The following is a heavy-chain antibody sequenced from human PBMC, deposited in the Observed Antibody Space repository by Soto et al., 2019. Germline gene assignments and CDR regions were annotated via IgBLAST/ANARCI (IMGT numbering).Heavy chain of an antibody. CDR1: GYTFTSYG. J-gene: IGHJ5*02. D-gene: IGHD6-13*01. CDR3: VRRHVSATGIDWFDP. Sequence: ASAKVSGKASGYTFTSYGIHWVRQAPGQRLEWMGWINAANGDTKYSPKFQGRVTITRDTSASTAYMELSSLRSEDTAVYYCVRRHVSATGIDWFDPWGQGTLVTVSS. CDR2: INAANGDT. V-gene: IGHV1-3*01.